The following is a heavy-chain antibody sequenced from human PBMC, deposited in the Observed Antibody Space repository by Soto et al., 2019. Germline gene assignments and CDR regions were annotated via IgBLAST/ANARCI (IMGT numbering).Heavy chain of an antibody. CDR3: AKTSTYDYFWGDYRYFFDS. D-gene: IGHD3-16*02. CDR1: GFPFNTHG. Sequence: GGSLRLSCAASGFPFNTHGMAWVRQAPGKGLEWVSGISGGGGRTRYADAVKGRFTISRDNSRNTVDLQMAGLRAEDTAIYYCAKTSTYDYFWGDYRYFFDSWGQGTVVTVSS. CDR2: ISGGGGRT. V-gene: IGHV3-23*01. J-gene: IGHJ4*02.